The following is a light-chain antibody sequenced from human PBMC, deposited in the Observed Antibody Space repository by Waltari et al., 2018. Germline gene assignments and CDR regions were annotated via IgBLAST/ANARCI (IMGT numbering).Light chain of an antibody. CDR2: EGT. CDR3: CSYVRDITWV. V-gene: IGLV2-23*01. Sequence: SALTQPASVSGSPGQSITISCTGTSSDVGSYNLVSWYQHPPGKAPKLMIYEGTQRPSGVSDRFSGSKSGDTASLTISGLQADDEADYYCCSYVRDITWVFGGGTKLTVL. CDR1: SSDVGSYNL. J-gene: IGLJ3*02.